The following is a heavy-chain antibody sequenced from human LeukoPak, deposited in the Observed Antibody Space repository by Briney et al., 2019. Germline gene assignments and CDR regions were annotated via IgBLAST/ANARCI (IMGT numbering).Heavy chain of an antibody. CDR3: ARTPLPAASGWFDP. V-gene: IGHV1-18*04. J-gene: IGHJ5*02. D-gene: IGHD2-2*01. Sequence: GASVKVSCKASGYTFTSYGISWVRQAPGQGLEWMGWISAYNGNTNYAQELQGRVTMTTDTSTSTAYMELRSLRSDDTAVYYCARTPLPAASGWFDPWGQGTLVTVSS. CDR2: ISAYNGNT. CDR1: GYTFTSYG.